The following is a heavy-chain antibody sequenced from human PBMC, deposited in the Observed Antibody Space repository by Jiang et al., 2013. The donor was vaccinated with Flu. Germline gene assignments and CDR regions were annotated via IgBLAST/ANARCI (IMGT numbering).Heavy chain of an antibody. J-gene: IGHJ4*02. Sequence: LVQPGGSLRLSCAASGFTFSNYAMSWVRQAPGKGLEWVSHISGSGGSTYYADSVKGRFTISRDNSKNTLYVQMNSLRAEDTAVYYCAKRRGIMGATTPFDYWGQGTLVTVSS. CDR1: GFTFSNYA. D-gene: IGHD1-26*01. CDR2: ISGSGGST. V-gene: IGHV3-23*01. CDR3: AKRRGIMGATTPFDY.